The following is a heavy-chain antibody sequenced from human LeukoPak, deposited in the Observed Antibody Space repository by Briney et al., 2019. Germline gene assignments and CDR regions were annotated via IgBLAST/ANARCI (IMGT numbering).Heavy chain of an antibody. Sequence: GGSLRLSCAASGFTFSSYWMHWVRQAPGKGLVWVSRINSDGSSTSYADSVKGRFTISRDNAKNTLYLQMDSLRAEDTAAYYCARDPSRLAVGPGGFDYWGQGTLVTVSS. CDR1: GFTFSSYW. D-gene: IGHD6-19*01. CDR2: INSDGSST. V-gene: IGHV3-74*01. J-gene: IGHJ4*02. CDR3: ARDPSRLAVGPGGFDY.